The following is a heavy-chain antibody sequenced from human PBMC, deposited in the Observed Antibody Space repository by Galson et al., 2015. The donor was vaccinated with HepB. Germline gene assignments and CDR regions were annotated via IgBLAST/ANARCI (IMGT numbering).Heavy chain of an antibody. V-gene: IGHV1-2*04. CDR2: INPNSGGT. D-gene: IGHD5-12*01. CDR3: ARDHGYSGYEYFDY. CDR1: GSTLTGYY. Sequence: SVTVSCKASGSTLTGYYMHWVRQAPGQGLEWMGWINPNSGGTNYAQKFQGWVTMTRDTSISTAYMELSRLRSDDTAVYYCARDHGYSGYEYFDYWGQGTLVTVSS. J-gene: IGHJ4*02.